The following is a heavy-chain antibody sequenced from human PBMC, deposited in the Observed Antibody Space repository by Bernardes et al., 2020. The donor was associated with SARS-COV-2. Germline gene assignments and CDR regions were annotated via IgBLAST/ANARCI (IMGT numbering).Heavy chain of an antibody. V-gene: IGHV4-4*07. CDR1: GGSISTYY. J-gene: IGHJ6*02. Sequence: LSLTCSVSGGSISTYYWSWIRQPAGKGLEWIGRMSASGSSNHNPSLRSRITMSVDTPQNQISLELSSVTAAETAVYYCAREGGTSGRGMDVWGQGTTVTVSS. CDR3: AREGGTSGRGMDV. D-gene: IGHD3-10*01. CDR2: MSASGSS.